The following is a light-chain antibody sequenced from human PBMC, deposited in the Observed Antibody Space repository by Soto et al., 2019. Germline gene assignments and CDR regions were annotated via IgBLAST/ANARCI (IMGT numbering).Light chain of an antibody. CDR1: SSDIGSYNL. CDR3: CSHAGSSTHVV. V-gene: IGLV2-23*02. CDR2: EVS. Sequence: QSALTQPASVSGSPGQSITISCTGTSSDIGSYNLVSWYQQHPGKAPKLMIYEVSKRPSGVSNRFSGSKSGNTASLTISGLQAEDEADYYCCSHAGSSTHVVFGVGTKLTVL. J-gene: IGLJ2*01.